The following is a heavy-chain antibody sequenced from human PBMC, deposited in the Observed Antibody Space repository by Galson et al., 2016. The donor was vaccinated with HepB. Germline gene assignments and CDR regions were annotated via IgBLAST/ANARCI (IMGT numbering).Heavy chain of an antibody. V-gene: IGHV4-61*02. CDR2: VFTSGST. D-gene: IGHD5-18*01. Sequence: TLSLTCTVSGGSIESDDYHWSWIRQPAGKGLEWLGRVFTSGSTNYSPSLKSRATISADTSKNQFSMNLRSVTAADTAVYFFARGEYTYGYFDSWGQGTLVTVSS. J-gene: IGHJ4*02. CDR1: GGSIESDDYH. CDR3: ARGEYTYGYFDS.